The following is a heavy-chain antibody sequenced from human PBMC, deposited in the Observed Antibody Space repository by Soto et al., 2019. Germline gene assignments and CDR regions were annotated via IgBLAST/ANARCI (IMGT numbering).Heavy chain of an antibody. Sequence: EVQLLESGGALVQPGGSLRLSCAASGFTFRTYWRYWVRQAPGKGLVWVSRLDPEGGSTIYADSVKGRFTISRDNARNPLYRQMASLRGKDTALYYCATDRGRVTNRGVVSIANHMRVWGKGAKVPVSS. D-gene: IGHD3-3*01. V-gene: IGHV3-74*01. CDR3: ATDRGRVTNRGVVSIANHMRV. J-gene: IGHJ6*03. CDR2: LDPEGGST. CDR1: GFTFRTYW.